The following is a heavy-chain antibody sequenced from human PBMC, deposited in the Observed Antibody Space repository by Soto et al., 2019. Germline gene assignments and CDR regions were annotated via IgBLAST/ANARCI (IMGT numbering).Heavy chain of an antibody. CDR1: GFIFNRYG. CDR3: VRGDNWNDEASDY. D-gene: IGHD1-1*01. J-gene: IGHJ4*02. V-gene: IGHV3-33*01. CDR2: IWSDGNNR. Sequence: PGGSLRLSCAVSGFIFNRYGMHWVRQAPGKGLEWVAVIWSDGNNRYYADSVKGRFTISRDNSKNTLYLQMNSLRAEDTAVYYCVRGDNWNDEASDYWGQGTLVTVSS.